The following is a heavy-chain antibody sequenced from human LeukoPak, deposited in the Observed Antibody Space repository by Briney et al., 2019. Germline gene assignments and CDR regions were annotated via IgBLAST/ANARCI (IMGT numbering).Heavy chain of an antibody. CDR1: GFTFSSYA. CDR3: ARDRGTTGTTYIDY. Sequence: GGSLRLSCAASGFTFSSYAMSWVRQAPGKGLEWVTVISGSGDSTHYADSVKGRFTISRDNSKNTLYLQMNSLRAEDTAVYYCARDRGTTGTTYIDYWGQGTLVTVSS. J-gene: IGHJ4*02. V-gene: IGHV3-23*01. D-gene: IGHD1-1*01. CDR2: ISGSGDST.